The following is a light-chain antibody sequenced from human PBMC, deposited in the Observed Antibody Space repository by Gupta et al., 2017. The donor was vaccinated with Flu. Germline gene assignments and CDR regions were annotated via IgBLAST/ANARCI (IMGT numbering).Light chain of an antibody. J-gene: IGLJ2*01. V-gene: IGLV2-11*03. CDR2: DVS. Sequence: QSVTISCTGTSSDVVGDNDGSWYQQHPGKATKLMMYDVSKRPSGVPDRFSGSKSGKTASLTISGLQAEDEAEYYCSHTGGSNLVLGGGTKLTVL. CDR1: SSDVVGDND. CDR3: CSHTGGSNLV.